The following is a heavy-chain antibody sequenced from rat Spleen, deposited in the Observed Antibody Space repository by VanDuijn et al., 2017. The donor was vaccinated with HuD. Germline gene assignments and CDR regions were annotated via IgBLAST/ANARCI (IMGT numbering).Heavy chain of an antibody. J-gene: IGHJ2*01. CDR2: ISYDGDTT. V-gene: IGHV5-17*01. CDR3: TRHGYTRYYFDY. D-gene: IGHD1-9*01. Sequence: EVQLVESGGGLVQPGRSLKLSCAASGFTFSDYGMAWVRQVPKKGLEWVAYISYDGDTTYYRDSVKGRFTISRDNVLGTLHLQMDSLRSEDTASYYCTRHGYTRYYFDYWGQGVMVTVSS. CDR1: GFTFSDYG.